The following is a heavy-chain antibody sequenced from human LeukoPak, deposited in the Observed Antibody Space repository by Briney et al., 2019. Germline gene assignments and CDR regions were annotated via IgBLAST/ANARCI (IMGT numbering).Heavy chain of an antibody. J-gene: IGHJ6*03. V-gene: IGHV4-39*01. Sequence: SETLSLTCTVSGGSISSSHYYWGWIRQSPGKGLEWIGSIYYSGTTYYNPSLESRVTISDDTSKNRFSLMLTSLTAADTAVYYCARQASDYYYYYIDVWGEGTTVIVSS. CDR1: GGSISSSHYY. CDR2: IYYSGTT. CDR3: ARQASDYYYYYIDV.